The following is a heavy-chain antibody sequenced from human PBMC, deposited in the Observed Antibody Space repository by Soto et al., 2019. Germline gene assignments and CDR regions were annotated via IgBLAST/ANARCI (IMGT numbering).Heavy chain of an antibody. CDR3: VKDHGTAMVRGGLDS. CDR2: INAGNGNT. V-gene: IGHV1-3*01. CDR1: GYTFTSYA. D-gene: IGHD3-10*01. Sequence: VKVSCKASGYTFTSYAIDWVRQAPGQRLEWMGWINAGNGNTKYSQKFQGRVTITRDTSASTAYMELSSLRPEDTAVYYCVKDHGTAMVRGGLDSWGQGALVTVSS. J-gene: IGHJ4*02.